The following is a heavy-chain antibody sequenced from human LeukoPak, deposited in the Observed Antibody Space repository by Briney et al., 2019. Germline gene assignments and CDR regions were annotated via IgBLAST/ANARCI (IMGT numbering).Heavy chain of an antibody. Sequence: PGGSLRRSCAASGFTFDDYGMSWVGHAQGKGREWVTDINWNGGSTVYADSGKGRFTIYRDNAKNSLYLQMNSLRAEDTALYYCARSSGSYLGYFDYWGQGTLVTVSS. CDR3: ARSSGSYLGYFDY. D-gene: IGHD1-26*01. V-gene: IGHV3-20*04. J-gene: IGHJ4*02. CDR1: GFTFDDYG. CDR2: INWNGGST.